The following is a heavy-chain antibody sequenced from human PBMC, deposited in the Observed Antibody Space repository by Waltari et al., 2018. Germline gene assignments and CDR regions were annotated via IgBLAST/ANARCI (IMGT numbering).Heavy chain of an antibody. CDR3: ARHERGYYYDSSGYYDAFDI. V-gene: IGHV5-51*01. CDR1: GYSFTSYW. J-gene: IGHJ3*02. Sequence: EVQLVQSGAEVKKPGESLKISCKGSGYSFTSYWIGWVRQMPGKGREWMGIIYPGDSDTRYSPSFQGKVTISADKSISTAYLQWSSLKASDTAMYYCARHERGYYYDSSGYYDAFDIWGQGTMVTVSS. CDR2: IYPGDSDT. D-gene: IGHD3-22*01.